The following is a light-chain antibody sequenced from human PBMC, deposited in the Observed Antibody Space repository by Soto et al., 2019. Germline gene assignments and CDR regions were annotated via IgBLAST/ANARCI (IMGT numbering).Light chain of an antibody. CDR2: DVS. V-gene: IGLV2-14*01. J-gene: IGLJ1*01. Sequence: QSVLTQPASVSGSPGQSIAISCTGTSSDVGDYNYVSWYQQHPGKAPKLIIYDVSDRPSGVSSRFSGSKSGNTAPLTISGLQPEDEADYYCSSYTSSTPPYVFGTGTKVTVL. CDR3: SSYTSSTPPYV. CDR1: SSDVGDYNY.